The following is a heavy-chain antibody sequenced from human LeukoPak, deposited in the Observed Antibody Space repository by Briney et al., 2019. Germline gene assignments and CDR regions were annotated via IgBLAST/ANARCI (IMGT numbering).Heavy chain of an antibody. V-gene: IGHV3-30*04. CDR1: EFTFSNYT. CDR2: ISSDGSID. Sequence: PGGSLRLSCAASEFTFSNYTMHWVRQAPGKGLEWVAVISSDGSIDYYADSVRGRFTVSRDNSKNTLYLQLNSLRVEDTAMYYCTREGLGSTFSAWFDPWGQGTLVIVSS. J-gene: IGHJ5*02. CDR3: TREGLGSTFSAWFDP. D-gene: IGHD2-2*01.